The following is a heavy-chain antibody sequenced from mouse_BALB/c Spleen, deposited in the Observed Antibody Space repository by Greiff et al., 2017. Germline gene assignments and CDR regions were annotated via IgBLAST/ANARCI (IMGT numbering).Heavy chain of an antibody. J-gene: IGHJ4*01. CDR1: GFNIKDTY. V-gene: IGHV14-3*02. D-gene: IGHD1-1*01. CDR3: ARDYYGSVYAMDY. CDR2: IDPANGNT. Sequence: VQLKQSGAELVKPGASVKLSCTASGFNIKDTYMHWVKQRPEQGLEWIGRIDPANGNTKYDPKFQGKATITADTSSNTAYLQLSSLTSEDTAVYYCARDYYGSVYAMDYWGQGTSVTVSS.